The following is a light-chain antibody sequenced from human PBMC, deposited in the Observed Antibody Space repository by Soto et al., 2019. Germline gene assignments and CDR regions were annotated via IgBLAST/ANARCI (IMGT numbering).Light chain of an antibody. J-gene: IGLJ2*01. Sequence: QSVLTQPPSASGTPGQRVTISCSGSSSNIGSNTVNWYQQLPGTAPKLLNYSNNRRPSGVPDRFSGSKSGTSASLVISGLQSVDVADYYCAAWEDSLNGVVFGGGTQLTVL. V-gene: IGLV1-44*01. CDR1: SSNIGSNT. CDR2: SNN. CDR3: AAWEDSLNGVV.